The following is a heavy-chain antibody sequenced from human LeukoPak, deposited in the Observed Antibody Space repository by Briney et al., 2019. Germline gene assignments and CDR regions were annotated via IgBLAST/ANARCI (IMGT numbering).Heavy chain of an antibody. V-gene: IGHV3-23*01. Sequence: PGGSLRLSCAPSGFTFSSYAMSWVRQAPGKGLEWVSGISGSGSSTYYADSVKGRFTISRDNSKNTLYLQMNSLRAEDTAVYYCAKGTGLQLYYFDYWGQGTLVTVSS. J-gene: IGHJ4*02. CDR1: GFTFSSYA. D-gene: IGHD3/OR15-3a*01. CDR3: AKGTGLQLYYFDY. CDR2: ISGSGSST.